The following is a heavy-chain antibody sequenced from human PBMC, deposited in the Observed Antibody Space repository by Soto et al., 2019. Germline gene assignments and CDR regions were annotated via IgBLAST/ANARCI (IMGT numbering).Heavy chain of an antibody. Sequence: QVQLVESGGGVVQPGESLKLSCAASGFTFGTYAMDWVRQAPGKGLEWVAVIWFDGTTKYYIDSVKGRFTVSRDNSKNTLFLQMNSLRAEDTVVYYCARGPIRGSPGGGGVVDVWGQGTTVTVSS. CDR1: GFTFGTYA. V-gene: IGHV3-33*01. J-gene: IGHJ6*02. D-gene: IGHD2-15*01. CDR3: ARGPIRGSPGGGGVVDV. CDR2: IWFDGTTK.